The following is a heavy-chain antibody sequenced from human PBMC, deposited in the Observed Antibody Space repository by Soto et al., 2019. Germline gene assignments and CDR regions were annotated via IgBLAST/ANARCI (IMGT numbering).Heavy chain of an antibody. CDR1: GGSVSSGSYY. CDR3: ARGIEGWYQGRYYYGRDV. D-gene: IGHD6-19*01. CDR2: IYYSGST. J-gene: IGHJ6*02. Sequence: QVQLQESGPGLVKPSETLSLTCTVSGGSVSSGSYYWSWIRQPPGKGLEWIGYIYYSGSTNYNPSLKSRVTISVDTSKNQFSLKLSSVTAEDTAVYYCARGIEGWYQGRYYYGRDVGGQGTTVTVSS. V-gene: IGHV4-61*01.